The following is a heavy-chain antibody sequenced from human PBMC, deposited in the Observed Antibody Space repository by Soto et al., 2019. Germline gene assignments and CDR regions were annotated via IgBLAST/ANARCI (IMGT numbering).Heavy chain of an antibody. J-gene: IGHJ6*02. V-gene: IGHV3-30*18. Sequence: LRLSCAASGFTFSSYGMHWVRQAPGKGLEWVAVISYDGSNKYYADSVKGRFTISRDNSKNTLYLQMNSLRAEDTAVYYCAKAPFAHSYGPLGGMDVWGQGTTVTVSS. CDR2: ISYDGSNK. CDR3: AKAPFAHSYGPLGGMDV. CDR1: GFTFSSYG. D-gene: IGHD5-18*01.